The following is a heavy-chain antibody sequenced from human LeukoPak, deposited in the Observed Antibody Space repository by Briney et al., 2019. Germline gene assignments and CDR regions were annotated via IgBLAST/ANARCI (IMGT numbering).Heavy chain of an antibody. D-gene: IGHD2-8*01. CDR3: VRDRLIRKYYSVY. CDR1: GGSISSSSYY. J-gene: IGHJ4*02. CDR2: IYYSGST. V-gene: IGHV4-39*02. Sequence: SETLSLTCTLSGGSISSSSYYWGWIRQPPGKGLEWIGSIYYSGSTYYNPSLKSRVTISVDTSKNQFSLKLSSVAAADPAGCYCVRDRLIRKYYSVYCGQGTLVTVSS.